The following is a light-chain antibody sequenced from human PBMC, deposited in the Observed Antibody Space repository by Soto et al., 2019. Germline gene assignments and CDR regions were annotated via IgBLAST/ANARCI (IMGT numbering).Light chain of an antibody. CDR3: CSYVGGYSYV. Sequence: QSALTQPRSVSGSPGQSVAISCTGTSSDVGGYNYVSWYQQHPGKAPKLMIYDVTKRPSGVPDRFSGSKSGNTASLTISGLQAEDEADYYCCSYVGGYSYVFGTGTKVTVL. CDR1: SSDVGGYNY. V-gene: IGLV2-11*01. CDR2: DVT. J-gene: IGLJ1*01.